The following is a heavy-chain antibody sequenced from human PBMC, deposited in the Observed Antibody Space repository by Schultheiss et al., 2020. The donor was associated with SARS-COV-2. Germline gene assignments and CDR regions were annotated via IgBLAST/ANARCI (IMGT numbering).Heavy chain of an antibody. CDR3: ARQGISRYFETSDP. CDR1: GGSISGSNYY. Sequence: SETLSLTCNVSGGSISGSNYYWGWIRRPPGQGLEWIGSVSYSGRTYQNPSLKGRVTTSIDTSKNQFSLRLSSVAAADTAVYYCARQGISRYFETSDPWGQGTLVTVSS. V-gene: IGHV4-39*01. J-gene: IGHJ5*02. D-gene: IGHD3-9*01. CDR2: VSYSGRT.